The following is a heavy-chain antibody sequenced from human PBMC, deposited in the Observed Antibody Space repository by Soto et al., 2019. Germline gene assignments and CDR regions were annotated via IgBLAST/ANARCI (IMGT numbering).Heavy chain of an antibody. V-gene: IGHV3-23*01. Sequence: PGGSLRLSCAASGFTFSSYAISWVRQAPGKGLEWVSAISGSGGSTYYADSVKGRFTISRDNSKNTLYLQMNSLRAEDTAVYYCAKGSAPKTVSPKYYYYYGMDVWGQGTTVTVSS. CDR3: AKGSAPKTVSPKYYYYYGMDV. CDR2: ISGSGGST. D-gene: IGHD1-1*01. J-gene: IGHJ6*02. CDR1: GFTFSSYA.